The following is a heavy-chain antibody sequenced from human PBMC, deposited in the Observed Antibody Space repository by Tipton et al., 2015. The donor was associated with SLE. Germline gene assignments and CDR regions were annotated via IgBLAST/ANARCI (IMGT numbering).Heavy chain of an antibody. J-gene: IGHJ4*02. D-gene: IGHD2-21*01. Sequence: SLRLSCAASGFTVSSSFMNWVRQAPGKGLEWVSVIYSAGSAGSSYYADSVKGRFTISRDNSKNTLYLQVNSLRAEDTAMYYCASAAYCGGARCYSDYRGQGTLVTVSS. CDR1: GFTVSSSF. V-gene: IGHV3-53*01. CDR2: IYSAGSAGSS. CDR3: ASAAYCGGARCYSDY.